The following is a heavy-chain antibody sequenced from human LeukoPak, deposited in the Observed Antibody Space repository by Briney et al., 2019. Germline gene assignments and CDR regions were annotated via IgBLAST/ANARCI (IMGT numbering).Heavy chain of an antibody. Sequence: APVKVSCKASGYTFTSYYMHWVRQAPGQGLEWMGIINPSGGSTSYAQKFQGRVTMTRDTSTSTVYMELSSLRSEDTAVYYCARDLYYDSSGYYGAFDYWGQGTLVTVSS. CDR3: ARDLYYDSSGYYGAFDY. D-gene: IGHD3-22*01. CDR1: GYTFTSYY. V-gene: IGHV1-46*01. J-gene: IGHJ4*02. CDR2: INPSGGST.